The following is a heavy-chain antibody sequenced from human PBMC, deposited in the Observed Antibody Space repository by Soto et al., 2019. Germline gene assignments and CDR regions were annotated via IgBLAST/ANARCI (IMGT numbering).Heavy chain of an antibody. Sequence: QLQLQESGPGLVKPSETLSLTCTVSGGSISSSSYYWGWIRQPPGKGLEWIGSIYYSGSTYYNPSLKSRVTISVDTSKNQFSLKLSSVTAADTAVYYCARLGDIVVVPAALYWGQGTLVTVSS. CDR2: IYYSGST. J-gene: IGHJ4*02. V-gene: IGHV4-39*01. CDR3: ARLGDIVVVPAALY. D-gene: IGHD2-2*01. CDR1: GGSISSSSYY.